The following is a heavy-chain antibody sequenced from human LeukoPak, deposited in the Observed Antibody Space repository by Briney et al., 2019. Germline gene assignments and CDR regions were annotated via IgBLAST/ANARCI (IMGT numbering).Heavy chain of an antibody. CDR1: GYTFTSYG. D-gene: IGHD1-7*01. CDR2: ISAYNGNT. J-gene: IGHJ6*02. CDR3: ARDSPITGTTYNYYYYGMDV. V-gene: IGHV1-18*01. Sequence: ASVKVSCKASGYTFTSYGISWVRQAPGQGLEWMGWISAYNGNTNYAQKLQGRVTMTTDTSTSTAYMELRSLRSDDTAVYYCARDSPITGTTYNYYYYGMDVWGQGTLVTVSS.